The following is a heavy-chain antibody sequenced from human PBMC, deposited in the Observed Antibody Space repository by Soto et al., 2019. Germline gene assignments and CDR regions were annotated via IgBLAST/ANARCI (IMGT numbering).Heavy chain of an antibody. CDR3: ARHIFEDIVVVPAANYYYYGMDV. CDR2: IYPGDSDT. CDR1: GYSFTSYW. D-gene: IGHD2-2*01. Sequence: GESLKISCKGSGYSFTSYWIGWVRQMPGKGLEWMGIIYPGDSDTRYSPSFQGQVTISADKSISTAYLQWSSLKASDTAMYYCARHIFEDIVVVPAANYYYYGMDVWGQGTTVTVSS. V-gene: IGHV5-51*01. J-gene: IGHJ6*02.